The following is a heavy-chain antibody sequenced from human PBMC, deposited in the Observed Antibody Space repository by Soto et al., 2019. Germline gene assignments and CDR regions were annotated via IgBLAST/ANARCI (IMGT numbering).Heavy chain of an antibody. CDR2: IYSGGST. CDR1: GFTVSSNY. Sequence: LRLSCAASGFTVSSNYMSWVRQAPGKGLEWVSVIYSGGSTYYADSVKGRFTISRHNSKNTLYLQMNSLRAEDTAVYYCARAWSEVGATVDYWGQGTLVTVSS. D-gene: IGHD1-26*01. CDR3: ARAWSEVGATVDY. V-gene: IGHV3-53*04. J-gene: IGHJ4*02.